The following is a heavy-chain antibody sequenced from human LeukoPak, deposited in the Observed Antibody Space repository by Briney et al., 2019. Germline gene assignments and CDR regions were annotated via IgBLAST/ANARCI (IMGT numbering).Heavy chain of an antibody. J-gene: IGHJ4*02. D-gene: IGHD6-13*01. CDR2: IWYGGSNK. CDR1: GFTFSSYG. Sequence: GGSLRLSCAASGFTFSSYGMHWVRQAPGKGLEWVAVIWYGGSNKYYADSVKGRFTISRDNSKNTLYLQMNSLRAEDTAVYYRAKDMSDSSSWGYFDYWGQGTLVTVSS. CDR3: AKDMSDSSSWGYFDY. V-gene: IGHV3-30*02.